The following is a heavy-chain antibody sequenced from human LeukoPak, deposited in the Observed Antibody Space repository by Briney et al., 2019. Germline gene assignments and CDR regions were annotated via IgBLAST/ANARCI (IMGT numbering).Heavy chain of an antibody. CDR3: ARDGRFLEWLLYGYYFDY. V-gene: IGHV1-2*02. D-gene: IGHD3-3*01. J-gene: IGHJ4*02. Sequence: ASVKVSCKASGYTFTGYYMHWVRQAPGQGLEWMGWINPNSGGTNYAQKFQGRVTMTRDTSISTAYMELSRLRSDDTAVYYCARDGRFLEWLLYGYYFDYWGQATLVTVYS. CDR2: INPNSGGT. CDR1: GYTFTGYY.